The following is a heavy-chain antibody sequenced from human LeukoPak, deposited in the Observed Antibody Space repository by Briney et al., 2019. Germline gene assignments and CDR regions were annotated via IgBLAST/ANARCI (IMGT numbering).Heavy chain of an antibody. Sequence: SETLSLTCTVSGGSISSGDYYWSWIRQPPGKGLEWIGYIYYSGSTYYNPSLKSRVTISVDTSKNQFSLKLSSVTAADTAVYYCARAVGATSNFDYWGQGTLVTVSS. CDR1: GGSISSGDYY. CDR2: IYYSGST. D-gene: IGHD1-26*01. J-gene: IGHJ4*02. V-gene: IGHV4-30-4*01. CDR3: ARAVGATSNFDY.